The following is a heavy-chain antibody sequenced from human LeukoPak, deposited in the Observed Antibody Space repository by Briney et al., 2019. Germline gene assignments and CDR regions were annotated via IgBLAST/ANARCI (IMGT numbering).Heavy chain of an antibody. D-gene: IGHD1-26*01. CDR2: INPNSGGT. V-gene: IGHV1-2*02. CDR1: GYTFTGYY. CDR3: ARVLKSAWDVVADYWYFDL. Sequence: ASVKVSCKASGYTFTGYYIHWLRHAPGQEFEWMGWINPNSGGTNYAQKFQGRVTMTRDTSISTAYMELSRLRSDDTAMYYCARVLKSAWDVVADYWYFDLWGRGTLVTVSS. J-gene: IGHJ2*01.